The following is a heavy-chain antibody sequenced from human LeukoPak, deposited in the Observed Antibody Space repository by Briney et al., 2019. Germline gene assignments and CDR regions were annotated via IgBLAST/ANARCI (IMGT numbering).Heavy chain of an antibody. D-gene: IGHD3-22*01. V-gene: IGHV3-23*01. Sequence: GGSLRLSCAASGFTFSSHAMSWVRQAPGKGLEWVSGISGSGGSTHYADSVKGRFTISRDNSKNTLCLQMNSLRAEDTAVYSCERGLDYYDSSGHSYYYGMDVWGHGTTVTVSS. CDR1: GFTFSSHA. CDR2: ISGSGGST. CDR3: ERGLDYYDSSGHSYYYGMDV. J-gene: IGHJ6*02.